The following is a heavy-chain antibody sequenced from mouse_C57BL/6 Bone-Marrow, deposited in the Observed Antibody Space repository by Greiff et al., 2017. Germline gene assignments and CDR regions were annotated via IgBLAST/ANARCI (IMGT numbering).Heavy chain of an antibody. CDR2: ISSGGDYI. J-gene: IGHJ1*03. CDR1: GFTFSSYA. CDR3: TREVITTVVDWYFDV. Sequence: EVKLMESGEGLVKPGGSLKLSCAASGFTFSSYAMSWVRQTPEKRLEWVAYISSGGDYIYYADTVKGRFTISRDNARNTLYLQMSSLKSEDTAMYYCTREVITTVVDWYFDVWGTGTTVTVSS. D-gene: IGHD1-1*01. V-gene: IGHV5-9-1*02.